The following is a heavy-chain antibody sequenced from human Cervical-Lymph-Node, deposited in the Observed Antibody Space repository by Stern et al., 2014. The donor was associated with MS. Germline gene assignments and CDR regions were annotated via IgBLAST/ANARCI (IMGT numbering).Heavy chain of an antibody. D-gene: IGHD3-22*01. CDR1: GGTFSSYA. J-gene: IGHJ3*02. V-gene: IGHV1-69*09. CDR3: ARDWSMIVVARDAFDI. Sequence: VQLVESGAEVKKPGSSVKVSCKASGGTFSSYAISWVRQAPGQGLEWMGRIIPILGIANYAQKFQGRVTITADKSTSTAYMELSSLRSEDTAVYYCARDWSMIVVARDAFDIWGQGTMVTVSS. CDR2: IIPILGIA.